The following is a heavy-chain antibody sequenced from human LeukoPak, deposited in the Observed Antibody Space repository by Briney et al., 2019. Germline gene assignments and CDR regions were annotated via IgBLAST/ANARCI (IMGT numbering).Heavy chain of an antibody. CDR3: ARGDCSGDCYHPLYY. Sequence: GGSLRLSCAASGFTFSSYAMHWVRQAPGQGLDWVAFIRNDGSIQYYADSVKGRFTISRDNSKSTPYLQMNSLRTEDTAVFYCARGDCSGDCYHPLYYWGQGSLVTVSS. CDR2: IRNDGSIQ. J-gene: IGHJ4*02. V-gene: IGHV3-30*02. CDR1: GFTFSSYA. D-gene: IGHD2-21*02.